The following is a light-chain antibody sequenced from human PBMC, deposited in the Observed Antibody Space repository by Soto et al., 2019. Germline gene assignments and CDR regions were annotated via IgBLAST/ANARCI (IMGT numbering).Light chain of an antibody. CDR1: SSDVGAYNY. V-gene: IGLV2-11*01. CDR2: DVS. J-gene: IGLJ1*01. Sequence: QSVLTQPRSVSGSPGQSVTISCTGASSDVGAYNYVSWYQQHPGKAPKLMVYDVSRRPSVVPDRFSGSKSGNTASLTISGLQADDEADYYCCSYAGTYTYVFGSGTKSPS. CDR3: CSYAGTYTYV.